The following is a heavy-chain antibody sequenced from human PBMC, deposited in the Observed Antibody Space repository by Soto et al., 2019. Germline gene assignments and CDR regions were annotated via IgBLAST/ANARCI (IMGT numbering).Heavy chain of an antibody. CDR1: GFTFSSYG. V-gene: IGHV3-33*01. J-gene: IGHJ5*02. CDR2: IWYDGSNK. Sequence: QVQLVESGGGVVQPGRSLRLSCAASGFTFSSYGMQWVRQAPGKGLEWVAVIWYDGSNKYYADSVKGRFTISRDNSKNWGFLLMNSLRAEDTAVYYCARECGCRVGYTVGCSWLDPWGQGTLVTVSS. CDR3: ARECGCRVGYTVGCSWLDP. D-gene: IGHD5-12*01.